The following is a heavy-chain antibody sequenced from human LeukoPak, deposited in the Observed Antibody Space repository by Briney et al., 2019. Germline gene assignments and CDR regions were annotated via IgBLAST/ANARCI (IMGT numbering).Heavy chain of an antibody. CDR1: GYTFTDYA. CDR2: INPNSGGT. Sequence: ASVKVSCKASGYTFTDYALHWVRQAPGQSLEWMGWINPNSGGTNYAQKFQGRVTMTRDTSISTAYMELSRLRSDDTAVYYCARDPGLSSGWGQGTLVTVSS. J-gene: IGHJ4*02. V-gene: IGHV1-2*02. D-gene: IGHD6-19*01. CDR3: ARDPGLSSG.